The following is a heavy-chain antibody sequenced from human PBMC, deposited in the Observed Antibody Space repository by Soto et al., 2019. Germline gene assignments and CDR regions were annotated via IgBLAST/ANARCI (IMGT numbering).Heavy chain of an antibody. J-gene: IGHJ6*02. D-gene: IGHD6-19*01. CDR3: ARSKRGAYSSGWYSLSGYYNYGIDV. Sequence: RGESLKISCKGSGYSFTNYGIGWVRQKPGKDLEWMGTIYPGDSDTKYSPYVQGQVTISADRSISTAYLQWTSLKASDTAMYYCARSKRGAYSSGWYSLSGYYNYGIDVWGQGTKVTSP. V-gene: IGHV5-51*01. CDR2: IYPGDSDT. CDR1: GYSFTNYG.